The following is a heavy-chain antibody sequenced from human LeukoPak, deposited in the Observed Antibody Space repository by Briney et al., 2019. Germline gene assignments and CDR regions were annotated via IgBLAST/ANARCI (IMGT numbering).Heavy chain of an antibody. Sequence: SETLSLTCTVSGDSISSDYYWSWFRQHPGKGLEWIAYIYYGGTTYYNPSLESRVSISLDTSKNQFSLKLSSVTAADTAVYYCARGPIDYYSSRSDYRFDPWAREPWSPSPQ. D-gene: IGHD6-13*01. V-gene: IGHV4-31*03. CDR2: IYYGGTT. J-gene: IGHJ5*02. CDR3: ARGPIDYYSSRSDYRFDP. CDR1: GDSISSDYY.